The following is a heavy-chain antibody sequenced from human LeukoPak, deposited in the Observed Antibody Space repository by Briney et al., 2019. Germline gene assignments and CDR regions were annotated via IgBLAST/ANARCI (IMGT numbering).Heavy chain of an antibody. V-gene: IGHV4-4*07. CDR1: GGSISSYY. Sequence: SETLSLTCTVSGGSISSYYWSWIRRPAGKGLEWIGRIYTSGSTNYNPSLKSRVTMSVDTSKNQFSLKLSSVTAADTAVYYCASSSFYYDSSGSLYNWGQGTLVTVSS. D-gene: IGHD3-22*01. CDR3: ASSSFYYDSSGSLYN. J-gene: IGHJ4*02. CDR2: IYTSGST.